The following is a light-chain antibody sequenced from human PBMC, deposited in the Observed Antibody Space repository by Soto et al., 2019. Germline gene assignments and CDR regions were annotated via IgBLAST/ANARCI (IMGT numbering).Light chain of an antibody. Sequence: DIQMTQSPSSLSASVGDRVTITCRASQSISSYLNWYQQKPGKAPKLLIYAASSLHSGVPSRFSGSGSGTDFTLTISSLQPEDFAAYYCQQSYSTPWTVGHWTKVEIK. CDR3: QQSYSTPWT. CDR1: QSISSY. V-gene: IGKV1-39*01. J-gene: IGKJ1*01. CDR2: AAS.